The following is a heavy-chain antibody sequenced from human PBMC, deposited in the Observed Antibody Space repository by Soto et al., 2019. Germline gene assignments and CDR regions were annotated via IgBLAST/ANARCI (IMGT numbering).Heavy chain of an antibody. V-gene: IGHV1-46*01. CDR2: INPSSGAT. Sequence: ASGKVSCKTSGYNFIAYYIYWVRQAPGQGPEWMGMINPSSGATNIAQKFQGRITVTSDSSTNTAYLQLSSLRSEDAAVYYCAKYCGGPCRHFEAWGQGTRVTVSS. CDR1: GYNFIAYY. J-gene: IGHJ4*02. D-gene: IGHD2-21*01. CDR3: AKYCGGPCRHFEA.